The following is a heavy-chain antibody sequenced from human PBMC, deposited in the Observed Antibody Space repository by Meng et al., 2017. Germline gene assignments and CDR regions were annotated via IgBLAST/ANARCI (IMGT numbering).Heavy chain of an antibody. V-gene: IGHV4-30-2*01. CDR3: GRGYGGLDY. D-gene: IGHD3-10*01. J-gene: IGHJ4*02. CDR1: GGSVSSGGYS. Sequence: QLQLQESGSGLVKPSQTLSLTCAVSGGSVSSGGYSWNWIRQPPGKGLEWIGYIFHSGTTYYNPSLESRVTISIDTSKNQFSLKVTSATAADTAVYYCGRGYGGLDYWGQGTLVTVSS. CDR2: IFHSGTT.